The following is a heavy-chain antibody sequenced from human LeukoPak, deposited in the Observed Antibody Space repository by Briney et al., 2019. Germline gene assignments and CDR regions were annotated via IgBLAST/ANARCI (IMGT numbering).Heavy chain of an antibody. D-gene: IGHD4-23*01. CDR2: MNPNSGNT. J-gene: IGHJ5*02. CDR3: ARDYGGNSGWFDP. Sequence: ASVKVSCKASGYTFTTYDVNWVRQATGQGLEWMGWMNPNSGNTGYAQKFQGRVSITRDISISTAYMELSSLRSEDTAVYYCARDYGGNSGWFDPWGQGTLVTVSS. CDR1: GYTFTTYD. V-gene: IGHV1-8*03.